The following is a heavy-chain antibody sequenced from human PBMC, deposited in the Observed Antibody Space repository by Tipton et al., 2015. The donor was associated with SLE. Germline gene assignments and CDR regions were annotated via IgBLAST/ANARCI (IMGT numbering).Heavy chain of an antibody. CDR3: ARHPAAWSGLYYYYYYMDV. CDR2: MYASGST. Sequence: LRLSCTVSDGSISDYYWTWIRQPAGEGLEWIGRMYASGSTNYNPSLRSRAAMSVDTSKNQFSLKLSSVTAADTAVYYCARHPAAWSGLYYYYYYMDVWGKGTTVTVSS. V-gene: IGHV4-4*07. D-gene: IGHD3-3*01. CDR1: DGSISDYY. J-gene: IGHJ6*03.